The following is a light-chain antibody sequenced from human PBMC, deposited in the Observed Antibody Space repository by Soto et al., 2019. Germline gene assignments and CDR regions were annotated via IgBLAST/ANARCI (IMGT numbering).Light chain of an antibody. CDR1: STDVGGYNY. CDR3: SSYAGSLYV. V-gene: IGLV2-8*01. J-gene: IGLJ1*01. Sequence: QSVLTQPPSASGSPGQSVTISCTGTSTDVGGYNYVSWYQQHPGKAPKLMIYEVSKRPSGVPDRFSGSKSGNTASLTVSGLQAEDEADYYCSSYAGSLYVFGTATKSPS. CDR2: EVS.